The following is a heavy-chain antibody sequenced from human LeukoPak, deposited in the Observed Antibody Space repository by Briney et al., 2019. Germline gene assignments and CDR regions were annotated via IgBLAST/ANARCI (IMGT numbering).Heavy chain of an antibody. Sequence: ASVKVSCKASGYTFTSYDISWVRQAPGQGLEWMGWISTYNGNTNYAQKFQGRVTMTRDTSISTAYMDMSSLRSDDTAVYYCARNLWFGESSDAFDMWGQGTMVTVSS. CDR1: GYTFTSYD. D-gene: IGHD3-10*01. CDR2: ISTYNGNT. CDR3: ARNLWFGESSDAFDM. J-gene: IGHJ3*02. V-gene: IGHV1-18*01.